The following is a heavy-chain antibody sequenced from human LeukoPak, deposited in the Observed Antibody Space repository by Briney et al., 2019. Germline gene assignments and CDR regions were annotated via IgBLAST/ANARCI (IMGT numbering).Heavy chain of an antibody. CDR1: GGAFSGYY. J-gene: IGHJ4*02. CDR2: VNHSGST. CDR3: ARAVPQYYDFWSGYPD. Sequence: PSETLSLTCAVYGGAFSGYYWSWIRQPPGKGLEWIGEVNHSGSTNYNPSLKSRVTISVDTSKNQFSLKLSSVTAADTAVYYCARAVPQYYDFWSGYPDWGQGTLVTVSS. D-gene: IGHD3-3*01. V-gene: IGHV4-34*01.